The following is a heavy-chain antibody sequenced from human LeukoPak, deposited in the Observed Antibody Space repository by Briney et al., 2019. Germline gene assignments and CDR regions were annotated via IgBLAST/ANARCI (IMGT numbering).Heavy chain of an antibody. CDR1: GYSISSGYY. Sequence: SETVSLTCTVSGYSISSGYYWGWVRQPPGKRLEWIGSIYHSGSTYYNPSLKSRVTISVDTSKNQFSLKLSSVTAADTAVYYCATGFYTEGGFDYWGQGTLVTVSS. V-gene: IGHV4-38-2*02. J-gene: IGHJ4*02. D-gene: IGHD3-16*01. CDR3: ATGFYTEGGFDY. CDR2: IYHSGST.